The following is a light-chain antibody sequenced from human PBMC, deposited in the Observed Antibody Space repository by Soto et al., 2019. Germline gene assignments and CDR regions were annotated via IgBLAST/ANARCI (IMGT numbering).Light chain of an antibody. Sequence: EIVLIQSPATLSLSPGERATLSCRASQSVSSYLAWYQQIPGQTSRLLIYDTSNRATGIPARFSGSGSGIDFTLTISSLEHEDVAVYYCQQRRSWQITFGQGTRLEIK. CDR2: DTS. J-gene: IGKJ5*01. CDR1: QSVSSY. CDR3: QQRRSWQIT. V-gene: IGKV3-11*01.